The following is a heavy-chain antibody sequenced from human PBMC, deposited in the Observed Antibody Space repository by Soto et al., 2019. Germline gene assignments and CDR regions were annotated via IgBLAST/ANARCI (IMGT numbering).Heavy chain of an antibody. V-gene: IGHV6-1*01. J-gene: IGHJ4*02. Sequence: PSRTLSLSCAISGDSVSGKSAAWNWIRQSPSRGLEWLGTTYYRSRWYNEYAVSVKSPITINPDTSKNQFSLQLNSVTPEDTAVYYCARTASVFDYWGQGTQVTVSS. CDR2: TYYRSRWYN. CDR1: GDSVSGKSAA. CDR3: ARTASVFDY.